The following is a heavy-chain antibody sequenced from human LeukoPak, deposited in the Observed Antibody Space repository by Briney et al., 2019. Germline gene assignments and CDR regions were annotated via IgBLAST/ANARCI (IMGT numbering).Heavy chain of an antibody. CDR1: GYTFSGTGWY. Sequence: ASVKVSCKASGYTFSGTGWYLCWLRLAPGQGLECMGWIHPNNGDTAYAQKFEGRVAMTRDTSISTAYMELRRLRPDDTAVYFCARDGPAQMVDLDYWGQGTLVTVSS. CDR2: IHPNNGDT. D-gene: IGHD3-10*01. J-gene: IGHJ4*02. V-gene: IGHV1-2*02. CDR3: ARDGPAQMVDLDY.